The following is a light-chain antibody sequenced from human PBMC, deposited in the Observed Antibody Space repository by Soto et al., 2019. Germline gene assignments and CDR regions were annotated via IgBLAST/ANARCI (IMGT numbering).Light chain of an antibody. Sequence: DIVMTQSPDSLAVSLGERATINCKSSQSVLYSSNNKNYLAWYQQKPGQPPKLLIYWASTRESGVPDRFSGSGSGKDFTLTISSLKAEDVAVYYCQQYYSNPYTFGQGTKVDTK. CDR3: QQYYSNPYT. CDR2: WAS. CDR1: QSVLYSSNNKNY. J-gene: IGKJ2*01. V-gene: IGKV4-1*01.